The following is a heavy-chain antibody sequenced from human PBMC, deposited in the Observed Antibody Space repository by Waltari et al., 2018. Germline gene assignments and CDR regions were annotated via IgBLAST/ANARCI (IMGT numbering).Heavy chain of an antibody. CDR2: SIPIFGTA. CDR3: ARGGHCGGDCYFRDAFDI. D-gene: IGHD2-21*02. J-gene: IGHJ3*02. Sequence: QVQLVQSGAEVKKPGSSVKVYCKASGGTFSSYASSWVRQAPGQGLEWMGGSIPIFGTANYAQKFQGRVTITADESTSTAYMELSSLRSEDTAVYYCARGGHCGGDCYFRDAFDIWGQGTMVTVSS. V-gene: IGHV1-69*01. CDR1: GGTFSSYA.